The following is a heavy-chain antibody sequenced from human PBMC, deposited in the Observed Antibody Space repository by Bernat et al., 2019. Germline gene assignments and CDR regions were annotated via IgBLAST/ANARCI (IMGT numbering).Heavy chain of an antibody. Sequence: EVQLVESGGGLVQPGGSLRLSCAASGFTFSSYWMHWVRQAPGKGLVWVSRINSDGSSTSYADSVKGRFTISRDDAKNTLYLQMNSLRAEDTAVYYCAKPSQMFSSPDFDYWGQGTRVTVSS. J-gene: IGHJ4*02. CDR2: INSDGSST. CDR3: AKPSQMFSSPDFDY. D-gene: IGHD3-10*02. V-gene: IGHV3-74*01. CDR1: GFTFSSYW.